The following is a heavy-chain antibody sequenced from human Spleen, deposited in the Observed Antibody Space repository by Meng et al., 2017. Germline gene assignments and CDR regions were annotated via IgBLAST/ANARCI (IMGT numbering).Heavy chain of an antibody. CDR2: INTDGSTT. J-gene: IGHJ5*02. V-gene: IGHV3-74*01. CDR3: ASPGYQNYFDP. D-gene: IGHD1-7*01. Sequence: EVQLVESGGYLVHPGGSLRLSCAASGFTFSSYWMHWVRQAPGKGLVWVSRINTDGSTTNYADSVKGRFTISRDNAKNTLYLQMNSLRAADTAVYSCASPGYQNYFDPWGQGTLVTVSS. CDR1: GFTFSSYW.